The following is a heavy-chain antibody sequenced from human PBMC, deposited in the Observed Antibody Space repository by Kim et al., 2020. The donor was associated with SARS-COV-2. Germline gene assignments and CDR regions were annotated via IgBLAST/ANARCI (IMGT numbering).Heavy chain of an antibody. J-gene: IGHJ4*02. CDR2: IRNKANNYAT. CDR3: TRHDLGIPDFDY. Sequence: GGSLRLSCAASGFTFSGSAMHWVRQASGKGLEWVGRIRNKANNYATVYAASVKGRFTISRDDSKNTAYLQKNGLKTEDTAVYYCTRHDLGIPDFDYWGRGTLVTVSS. V-gene: IGHV3-73*01. CDR1: GFTFSGSA. D-gene: IGHD3-16*01.